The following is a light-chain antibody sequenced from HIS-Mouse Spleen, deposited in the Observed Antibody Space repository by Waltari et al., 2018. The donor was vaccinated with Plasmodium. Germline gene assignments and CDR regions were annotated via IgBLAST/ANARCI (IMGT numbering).Light chain of an antibody. V-gene: IGLV3-10*01. Sequence: SYELTQPPSVSVSPGQTARITCSGDALTKKYAYWYQQKSGTAPVLVIYEDSKRPSGIPERFAGSSSGTMATLTISGAQVEDEADYYCYSTDSSGNHRVFGGGTKLTVL. CDR2: EDS. J-gene: IGLJ3*02. CDR1: ALTKKY. CDR3: YSTDSSGNHRV.